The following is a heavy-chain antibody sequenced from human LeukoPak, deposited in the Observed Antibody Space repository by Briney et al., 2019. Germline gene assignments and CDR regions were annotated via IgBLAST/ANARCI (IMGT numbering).Heavy chain of an antibody. CDR2: IYYSGIT. CDR3: AREGIVRTYDQ. D-gene: IGHD2/OR15-2a*01. Sequence: SETLSFTCPVPGDSISSYYWYWFRQPPGKDLEWIACIYYSGITHYNPSLKSRVTISLDTSKNQFSLRLSSVTAADTAVYYCAREGIVRTYDQWGQGTLVTVSS. CDR1: GDSISSYY. J-gene: IGHJ4*02. V-gene: IGHV4-59*12.